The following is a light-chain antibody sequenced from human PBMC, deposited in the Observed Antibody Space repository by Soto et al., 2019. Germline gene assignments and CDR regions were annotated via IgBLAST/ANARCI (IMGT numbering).Light chain of an antibody. CDR2: EVS. Sequence: QSALTQPAAVSGSPGQSITMYCTGTSSDGGAYNHVSWYQQHPGKAPKLMISEVSNRPSGVSNRFSGSKSGNTASLTISGLQAEDEADYYCSSYTTRSTLVFGGGTKLTVL. CDR1: SSDGGAYNH. CDR3: SSYTTRSTLV. V-gene: IGLV2-14*01. J-gene: IGLJ3*02.